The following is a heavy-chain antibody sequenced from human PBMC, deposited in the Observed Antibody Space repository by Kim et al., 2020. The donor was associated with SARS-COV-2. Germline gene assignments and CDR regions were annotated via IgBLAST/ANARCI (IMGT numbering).Heavy chain of an antibody. CDR2: INHSGST. J-gene: IGHJ5*02. Sequence: SETLSLTCAVYGGSFSGYYWSWIRQPPGKGLEWIGEINHSGSTNYNPSLKSRVTISVDTSKNQFSLKLSSVTAADTAVYYCARVQELLWFGELLPQQNWFDPWGQGTLVTVSS. CDR1: GGSFSGYY. CDR3: ARVQELLWFGELLPQQNWFDP. V-gene: IGHV4-34*01. D-gene: IGHD3-10*01.